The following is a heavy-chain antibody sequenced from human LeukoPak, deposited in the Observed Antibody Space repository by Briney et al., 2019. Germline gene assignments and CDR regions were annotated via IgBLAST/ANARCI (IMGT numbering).Heavy chain of an antibody. CDR1: GGSFSGYY. Sequence: SETLSLTCAVYGGSFSGYYWSWIRQPPGKGLEWIGEINHSGSTNYNPSLKSRVTISVDTSKNQFSLKLSSVTAADTDVYYCARGSYAAAGTGRYFQHWGQGTLVTVSS. CDR2: INHSGST. D-gene: IGHD6-13*01. V-gene: IGHV4-34*01. J-gene: IGHJ1*01. CDR3: ARGSYAAAGTGRYFQH.